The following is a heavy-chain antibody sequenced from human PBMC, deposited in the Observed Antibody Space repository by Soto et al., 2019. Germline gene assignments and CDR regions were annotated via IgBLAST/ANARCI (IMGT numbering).Heavy chain of an antibody. Sequence: SETLSLTCTVSGGSISRSSYYWGWIRQPRGKGLEWIGCIYYSGSTYYNPSLKIRVTISVDTSKNQFSLKLSSVAAADTAVYYCARSGSGSGWLGGQGTLVTVSS. CDR1: GGSISRSSYY. D-gene: IGHD6-19*01. CDR2: IYYSGST. CDR3: ARSGSGSGWL. J-gene: IGHJ4*02. V-gene: IGHV4-39*07.